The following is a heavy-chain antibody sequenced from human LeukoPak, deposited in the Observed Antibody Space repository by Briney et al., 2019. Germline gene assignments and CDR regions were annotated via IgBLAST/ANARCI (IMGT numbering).Heavy chain of an antibody. V-gene: IGHV5-51*01. CDR1: GYSFTSYW. CDR2: IYPGYSDT. J-gene: IGHJ4*02. D-gene: IGHD3-22*01. CDR3: VRSINYYDSSGYYFGTSYYFDY. Sequence: ESLKISCKGSGYSFTSYWIGLVRQMPGKGLEWMGIIYPGYSDTRYSPSFQGQVTISADKSISTAYLQWSSLKASDTAMYYCVRSINYYDSSGYYFGTSYYFDYWGQGTLVTVSS.